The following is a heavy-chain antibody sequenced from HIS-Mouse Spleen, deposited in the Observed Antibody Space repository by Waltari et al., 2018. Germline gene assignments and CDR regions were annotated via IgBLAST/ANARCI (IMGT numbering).Heavy chain of an antibody. CDR3: AREIPYSSSWYDWYFDL. D-gene: IGHD6-13*01. CDR1: GGSTSSSSYY. V-gene: IGHV4-39*07. Sequence: QLQLQESGPGLVKPSETLSLTGTVSGGSTSSSSYYWGWLRQPPGKGLVWIGSIYYSGSTYYNPSLKSRVTISVDTSKNQFSLKLSSVTAADTAVYYCAREIPYSSSWYDWYFDLWGRGTLVTVSS. J-gene: IGHJ2*01. CDR2: IYYSGST.